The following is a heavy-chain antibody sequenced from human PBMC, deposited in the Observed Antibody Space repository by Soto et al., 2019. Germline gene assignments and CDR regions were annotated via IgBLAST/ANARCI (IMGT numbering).Heavy chain of an antibody. CDR1: GFTFSDYY. V-gene: IGHV3-11*03. CDR3: ARIIAAAGGRRYFDL. Sequence: GGSLRLSCAASGFTFSDYYMSWIRQAPGKGLEWVSYIDSSSSYTNYADSVKVRSTISRDNAKNSLYLQMNSLRAEDTAVYYCARIIAAAGGRRYFDLWGRGTLVTVSS. D-gene: IGHD6-13*01. CDR2: IDSSSSYT. J-gene: IGHJ2*01.